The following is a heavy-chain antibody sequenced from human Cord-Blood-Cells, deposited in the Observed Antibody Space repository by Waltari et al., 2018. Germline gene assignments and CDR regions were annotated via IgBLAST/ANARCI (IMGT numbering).Heavy chain of an antibody. D-gene: IGHD5-12*01. J-gene: IGHJ2*01. Sequence: QVQLVQSGAEAKKPGASVKVSCKASGYTFTGSYMHWVRQAPGQGLEWMGRINPNSGGTNYAQKFQGRVTMTRDTSISTAYMELSRLRSDDTAVYYCAREYSGYANWYFDLWGRGTLVTVSS. V-gene: IGHV1-2*06. CDR2: INPNSGGT. CDR1: GYTFTGSY. CDR3: AREYSGYANWYFDL.